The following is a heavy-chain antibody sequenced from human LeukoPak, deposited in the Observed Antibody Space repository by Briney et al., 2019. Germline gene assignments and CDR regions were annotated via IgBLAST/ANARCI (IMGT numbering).Heavy chain of an antibody. D-gene: IGHD1-26*01. V-gene: IGHV3-66*01. CDR2: IYSGGST. CDR1: GFTVSNNY. J-gene: IGHJ5*02. CDR3: ARAGSGRSPDWFDP. Sequence: GGSLRLSCAASGFTVSNNYMSWVRQAPGKGLEWVSLIYSGGSTYYADSVKGRFTISRDNAKNSLYLQMNSLRAEDTAVYYCARAGSGRSPDWFDPWGQGTLVTVSS.